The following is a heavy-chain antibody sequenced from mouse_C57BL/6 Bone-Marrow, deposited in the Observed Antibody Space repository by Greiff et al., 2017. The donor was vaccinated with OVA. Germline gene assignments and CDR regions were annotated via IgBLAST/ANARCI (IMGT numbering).Heavy chain of an antibody. CDR2: INPGSGGT. Sequence: VQLQQSGAELVRPGTSVKVSCKASGYAFTNYLIEWVKQRPGQGLEWIGVINPGSGGTNYNEKFKGKATLTADKSSSTAYMQLSSLTSEDSAVYFCARSYYSLYYAMDYWGQGTSVTVSS. CDR3: ARSYYSLYYAMDY. J-gene: IGHJ4*01. CDR1: GYAFTNYL. D-gene: IGHD2-12*01. V-gene: IGHV1-54*01.